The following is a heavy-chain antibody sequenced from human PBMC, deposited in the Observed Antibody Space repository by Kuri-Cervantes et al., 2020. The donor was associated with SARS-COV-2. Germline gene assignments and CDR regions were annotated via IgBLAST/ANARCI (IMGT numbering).Heavy chain of an antibody. V-gene: IGHV3-30*18. CDR2: ISYDGSNK. CDR1: GFTFSSYG. J-gene: IGHJ4*02. CDR3: AKNGEMATIDEYYFDY. Sequence: GESLKISCAASGFTFSSYGMHWVRQAPGKGLEWVAVISYDGSNKYYADSVKGRFTISRDNSKNTLYLQMNSLRAEDTAVYYCAKNGEMATIDEYYFDYWGQGTLVTCSS. D-gene: IGHD5-24*01.